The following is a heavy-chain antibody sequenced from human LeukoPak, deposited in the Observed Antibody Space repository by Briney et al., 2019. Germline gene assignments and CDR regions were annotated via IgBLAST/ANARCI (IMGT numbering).Heavy chain of an antibody. CDR2: INYSGRT. CDR1: GGSFSGYY. Sequence: SETLSLTCAVYGGSFSGYYWTWIRQPPGKGPEWIGEINYSGRTSYNPSLKSRVTISVDTSRNQFSLKVSSVTAADTAVYYCARGPSERYYESSGYYYFDYWGQGTLVTVSS. J-gene: IGHJ4*02. CDR3: ARGPSERYYESSGYYYFDY. V-gene: IGHV4-34*01. D-gene: IGHD3-22*01.